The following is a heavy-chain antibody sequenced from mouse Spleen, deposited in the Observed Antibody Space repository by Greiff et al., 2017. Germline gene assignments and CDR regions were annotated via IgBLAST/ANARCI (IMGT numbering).Heavy chain of an antibody. D-gene: IGHD3-1*01. CDR1: GFTFSDAW. CDR2: IRNKANNHAT. CDR3: TRTSPSAWFAY. Sequence: EVQLVESGGGLVQPGGSMKLSCAASGFTFSDAWMDWVRQSPEKGLEWVAEIRNKANNHATYYAESVKGRFTISRDDSKSSVYLQMNSLRAEDTGIYYCTRTSPSAWFAYWGQGTLVTVSA. V-gene: IGHV6-6*01. J-gene: IGHJ3*01.